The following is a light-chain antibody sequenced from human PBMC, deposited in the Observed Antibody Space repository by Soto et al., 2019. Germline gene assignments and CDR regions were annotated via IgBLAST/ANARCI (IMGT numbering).Light chain of an antibody. V-gene: IGKV3-20*01. J-gene: IGKJ1*01. CDR3: QQYGSSPAWT. CDR1: QSVSRSY. Sequence: EIVLTQSPGTLSLSPGERATLSCRASQSVSRSYLAWYQQKPGQAPRLLIYGASSRATGIPDRFSGSGSGTAFTLTISRLEPEDFAVYYCQQYGSSPAWTFGQGTQLEIK. CDR2: GAS.